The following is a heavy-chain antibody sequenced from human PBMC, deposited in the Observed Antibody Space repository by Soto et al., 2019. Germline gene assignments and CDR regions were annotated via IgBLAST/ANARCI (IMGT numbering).Heavy chain of an antibody. D-gene: IGHD3-3*01. Sequence: PGGSLRLSCAASGFIFSNYAFHYVRQAPGKGLEWITVISYDGSQTYFGDSVKGRFAISRDNSKDALYLQMNSLRPEDTAVYYSARDFCAGAFDIWGQGTLVTVSS. J-gene: IGHJ3*02. CDR1: GFIFSNYA. V-gene: IGHV3-30*09. CDR3: ARDFCAGAFDI. CDR2: ISYDGSQT.